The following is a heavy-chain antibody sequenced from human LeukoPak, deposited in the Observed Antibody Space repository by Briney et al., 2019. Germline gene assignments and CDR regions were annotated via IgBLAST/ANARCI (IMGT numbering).Heavy chain of an antibody. D-gene: IGHD2-2*01. Sequence: SETLSLTCTVSGGSISSYFWSWIRQPPGKELEWIGYIYSSGSTSYNPSLKSRVTISVDTSKNQFSLKLTSVTAADTAVYYCARGGSRVFDLWGQGTLVTVSS. CDR1: GGSISSYF. CDR3: ARGGSRVFDL. CDR2: IYSSGST. V-gene: IGHV4-4*09. J-gene: IGHJ4*02.